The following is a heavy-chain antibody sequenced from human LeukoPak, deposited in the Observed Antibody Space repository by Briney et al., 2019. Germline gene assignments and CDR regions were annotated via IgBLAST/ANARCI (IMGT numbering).Heavy chain of an antibody. J-gene: IGHJ4*02. Sequence: SETLYLTCTVSGGSISSYYWSWIRQPPGKGLEWIGYIYYSGSTNYNPSLKSRVTISVDTSKNQFSLKLSPVTAADTAVYYCARGESGYSYGALFDYWGQGTLVTVSS. D-gene: IGHD5-18*01. CDR3: ARGESGYSYGALFDY. CDR1: GGSISSYY. CDR2: IYYSGST. V-gene: IGHV4-59*01.